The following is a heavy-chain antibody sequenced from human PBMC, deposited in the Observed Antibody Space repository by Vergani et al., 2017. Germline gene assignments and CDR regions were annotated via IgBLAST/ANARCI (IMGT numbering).Heavy chain of an antibody. Sequence: QVQLVESGGGLVKPGGSLRLSCAACGFTFSDYYMKWIRHAPGKGLEWVSYISSSSSYTNYADSVKGLFTISRDNAKNSLYLQMNSLRAEDTAVYYCARELPGGYCDYWGQGTLVTVSS. CDR3: ARELPGGYCDY. CDR2: ISSSSSYT. V-gene: IGHV3-11*06. J-gene: IGHJ4*02. CDR1: GFTFSDYY. D-gene: IGHD1-14*01.